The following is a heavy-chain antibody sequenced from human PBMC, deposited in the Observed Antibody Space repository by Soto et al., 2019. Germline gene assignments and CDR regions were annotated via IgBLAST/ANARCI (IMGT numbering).Heavy chain of an antibody. CDR3: ARESTPMTTAMGFVP. CDR2: IIHSGSP. CDR1: GGAFSGNF. J-gene: IGHJ5*02. D-gene: IGHD5-18*01. Sequence: QVQLQQWGARLLKPSEALSLTCAVYGGAFSGNFWSWIRHPPGKGLGWIGEIIHSGSPNYNPSLKCRVAISVDPSRTLFSLLLSSVTAAATAVYSCARESTPMTTAMGFVPWGQGTLVTVSS. V-gene: IGHV4-34*12.